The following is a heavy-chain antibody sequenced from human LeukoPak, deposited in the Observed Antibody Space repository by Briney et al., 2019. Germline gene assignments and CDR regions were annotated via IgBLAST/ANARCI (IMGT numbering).Heavy chain of an antibody. CDR2: INHSGST. V-gene: IGHV4-39*07. CDR3: ARPRTTTMGNYYFDY. D-gene: IGHD5-24*01. Sequence: SETLSLTCTVSGGSISSSSYYWGWIRQPPGKGLEWIGEINHSGSTNYNPSLKSRVTISVDTSKNQFSLKLSSVTAADTAVYYCARPRTTTMGNYYFDYWGQGTLVTVSS. CDR1: GGSISSSSYY. J-gene: IGHJ4*02.